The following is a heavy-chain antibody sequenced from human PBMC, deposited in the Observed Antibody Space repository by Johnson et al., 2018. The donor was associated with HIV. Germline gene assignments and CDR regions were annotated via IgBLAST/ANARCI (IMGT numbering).Heavy chain of an antibody. D-gene: IGHD3-22*01. CDR3: ARPSLWDSSDYLGGDGFDF. CDR2: ISYDGSNK. Sequence: QVQLVESGGGVVQPVRSLRLSCAASGFTFSSYAMHWVRQAPGKGLEWITVISYDGSNKYYADSVKGRFTISRDNSKNTLYLQMNSRRAEDTAVYYCARPSLWDSSDYLGGDGFDFWGQGTMVTVSS. V-gene: IGHV3-30*04. J-gene: IGHJ3*01. CDR1: GFTFSSYA.